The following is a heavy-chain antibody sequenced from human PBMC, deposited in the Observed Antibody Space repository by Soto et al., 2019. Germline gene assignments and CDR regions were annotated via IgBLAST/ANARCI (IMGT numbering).Heavy chain of an antibody. Sequence: GASVKVSCKASGYTFTSYGISWVRQAPGQGLEWMGWISAYNGNTNYAQKLQGRVTMTTDTSTSTAYMELRSLRSDDTAVYYCARVPGVGDIVATIGPPYYYYYMDVWGKGTTVTVSS. J-gene: IGHJ6*03. CDR3: ARVPGVGDIVATIGPPYYYYYMDV. V-gene: IGHV1-18*01. CDR1: GYTFTSYG. CDR2: ISAYNGNT. D-gene: IGHD5-12*01.